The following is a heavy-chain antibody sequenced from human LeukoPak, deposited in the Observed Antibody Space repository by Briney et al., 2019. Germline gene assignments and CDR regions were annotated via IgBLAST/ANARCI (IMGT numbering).Heavy chain of an antibody. Sequence: PGGSLRLSCAASGFTFSSYGMHWVRQAPGKGLEWVAVISYDGSNKYYADSVKGRFTISRDNSKNTLYLQMSSLRAEDTAVYYCAKDLNYYGSGIRSSIDYWGQGTLVTVSS. CDR1: GFTFSSYG. D-gene: IGHD3-10*01. CDR2: ISYDGSNK. J-gene: IGHJ4*02. CDR3: AKDLNYYGSGIRSSIDY. V-gene: IGHV3-30*18.